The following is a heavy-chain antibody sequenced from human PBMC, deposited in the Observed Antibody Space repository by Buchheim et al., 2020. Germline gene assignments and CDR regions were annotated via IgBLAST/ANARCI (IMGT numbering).Heavy chain of an antibody. CDR1: GYTFTGYY. CDR2: INPSSGDT. J-gene: IGHJ4*02. V-gene: IGHV1-2*04. D-gene: IGHD3-10*01. Sequence: QVQLVQSGAEVKKPGASVKVSCKASGYTFTGYYMHWVRQAPGQGLEWMGWINPSSGDTNYAQNFQGWVTITRDTSISTAYMELSRLRSDDTAVYYCARGGDGSGSLDYWGQGTL. CDR3: ARGGDGSGSLDY.